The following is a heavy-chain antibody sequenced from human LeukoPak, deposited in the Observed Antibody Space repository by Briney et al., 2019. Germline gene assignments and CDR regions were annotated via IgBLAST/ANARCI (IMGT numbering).Heavy chain of an antibody. Sequence: ASVKVSCKASGYTFTGYYMHWVRQAPGQGLEWMGWISPENGDTNYAQNFQDRLTMTTDTSTNTAYMELRSLTSDDTAIYFCARVFGYYYFYMDVWGEGTTVIISS. CDR1: GYTFTGYY. CDR2: ISPENGDT. D-gene: IGHD3/OR15-3a*01. CDR3: ARVFGYYYFYMDV. V-gene: IGHV1-18*04. J-gene: IGHJ6*03.